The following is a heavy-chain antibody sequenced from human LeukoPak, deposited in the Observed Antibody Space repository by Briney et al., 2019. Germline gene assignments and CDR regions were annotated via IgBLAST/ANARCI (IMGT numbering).Heavy chain of an antibody. CDR2: ISSSGSTI. J-gene: IGHJ6*03. CDR3: ARDVEYQLLWTYYYYYMDV. D-gene: IGHD2-2*01. Sequence: GGSLRLSCAASGFTFSDYYMSWIRQAPGKGLEWVSYISSSGSTIYYADSVKGRFTISRDNAKNSLYLQMNSLRAEDTAVYYCARDVEYQLLWTYYYYYMDVWGKGTTVTVPS. CDR1: GFTFSDYY. V-gene: IGHV3-11*04.